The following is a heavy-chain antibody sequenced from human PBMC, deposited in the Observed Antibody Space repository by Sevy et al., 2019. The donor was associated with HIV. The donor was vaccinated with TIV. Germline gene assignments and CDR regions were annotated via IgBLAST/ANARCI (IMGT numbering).Heavy chain of an antibody. D-gene: IGHD6-19*01. J-gene: IGHJ1*01. CDR3: AKDGGSGSGPSAEYFHH. CDR2: ISWNSAFI. CDR1: GFSFDDYA. V-gene: IGHV3-9*01. Sequence: GGSLRLSCAASGFSFDDYAMHWVRQAPGKGLQWVSGISWNSAFIGYADSVKGRYTISRDNAKNSLYLQINSLKPEDTAFDYCAKDGGSGSGPSAEYFHHWGQSTLVTVSS.